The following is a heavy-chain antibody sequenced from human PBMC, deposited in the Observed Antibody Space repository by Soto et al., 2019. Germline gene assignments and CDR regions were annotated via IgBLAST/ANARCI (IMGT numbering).Heavy chain of an antibody. CDR1: NDSISPYY. D-gene: IGHD6-13*01. CDR2: IYYSGNT. Sequence: PSETLSLTCTVSNDSISPYYWSWIRQPPGKGLEWIGFIYYSGNTKYNASLKSRVSMSVDTSKNQFSLKVSSVTAADTAVYYCVRSGAAAVYYWGQGTQVTVSS. CDR3: VRSGAAAVYY. V-gene: IGHV4-59*01. J-gene: IGHJ4*02.